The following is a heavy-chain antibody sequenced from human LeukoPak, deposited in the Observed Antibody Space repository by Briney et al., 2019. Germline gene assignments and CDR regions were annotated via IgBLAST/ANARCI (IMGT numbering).Heavy chain of an antibody. CDR2: ISGSGGST. CDR1: GFTFSSYA. J-gene: IGHJ4*02. V-gene: IGHV3-23*01. CDR3: AKGRFMAVAGLPFDY. D-gene: IGHD6-19*01. Sequence: GGSLRLSCAASGFTFSSYAMSWVRQAPGKGLEWVSAISGSGGSTYYADSVKGRFTISRDNSKNTLYLQMNSLRAEDTAVYYCAKGRFMAVAGLPFDYWGQGTLVTVSS.